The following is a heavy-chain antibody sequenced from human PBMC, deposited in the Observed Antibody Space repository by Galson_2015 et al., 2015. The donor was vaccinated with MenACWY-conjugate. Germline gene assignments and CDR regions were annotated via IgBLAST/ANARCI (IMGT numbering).Heavy chain of an antibody. CDR2: IKCRTDGGTT. Sequence: SLRLSCATSGLTFSNVWMSWVSQAPGKGLEWVARIKCRTDGGTTDYATPVKGRFTILRDDSAKTLYLQMNSLKIEDTAMYFCTRDRDVGGSRWWFDPWGQGTLVTVSS. CDR3: TRDRDVGGSRWWFDP. V-gene: IGHV3-15*01. CDR1: GLTFSNVW. J-gene: IGHJ5*02. D-gene: IGHD2-15*01.